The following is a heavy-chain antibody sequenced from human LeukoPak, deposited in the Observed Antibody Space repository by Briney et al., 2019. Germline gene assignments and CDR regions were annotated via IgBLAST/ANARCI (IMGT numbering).Heavy chain of an antibody. J-gene: IGHJ4*02. CDR3: ARSPEADFDWSSSPYFDY. CDR2: IYYSGST. CDR1: GGSISSYY. D-gene: IGHD3-9*01. V-gene: IGHV4-59*01. Sequence: SETLSLTCTASGGSISSYYWSWIRQPPGKGLEWIGYIYYSGSTNYNPSLKSRVTISVDTSKNQFSLKLSSVTAADTAVYYCARSPEADFDWSSSPYFDYWGQGTLVTVSS.